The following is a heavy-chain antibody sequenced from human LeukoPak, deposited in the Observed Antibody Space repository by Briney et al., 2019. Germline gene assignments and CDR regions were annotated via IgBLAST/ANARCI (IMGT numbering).Heavy chain of an antibody. V-gene: IGHV4-39*01. CDR1: GGSVSDSSYY. Sequence: SETLSLTCTVSGGSVSDSSYYWGWIRQPPGKGLEWIGVVYHNGATYYNPSLESRITIFVDTSKNQFSLSLNSVTAADTAVYYCTRWRGIPDYRWFDPWGQGTLVTVSS. J-gene: IGHJ5*02. CDR2: VYHNGAT. CDR3: TRWRGIPDYRWFDP. D-gene: IGHD4-11*01.